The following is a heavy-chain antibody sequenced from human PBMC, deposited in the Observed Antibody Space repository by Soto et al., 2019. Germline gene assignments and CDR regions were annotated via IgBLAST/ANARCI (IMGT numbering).Heavy chain of an antibody. CDR2: FDREDVET. D-gene: IGHD2-15*01. Sequence: ASVKVSCMVSGYTLTELSLHWVRQAPSKGRAWMGDFDREDVETIYDQKFQGRVTMTEDTATDTAYMEMSSLRSEDTAEFYCATERYCTGGSCDKGPNWDDFYPWGQGTMVTVSS. CDR3: ATERYCTGGSCDKGPNWDDFYP. J-gene: IGHJ3*01. V-gene: IGHV1-24*01. CDR1: GYTLTELS.